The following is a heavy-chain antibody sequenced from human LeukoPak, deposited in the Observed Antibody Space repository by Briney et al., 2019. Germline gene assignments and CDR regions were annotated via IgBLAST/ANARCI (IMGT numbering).Heavy chain of an antibody. CDR1: GASPGSKNSY. CDR2: IHYTGAT. J-gene: IGHJ4*02. Sequence: SETLSLTCTLSGASPGSKNSYWGWVRQPPGKGLQWIGTIHYTGATYYNPSLQGRGIMSVDTSNNQFSLKLSSVTATDTAVYFCARHASDYGSGSYSEPFDHWGQGTLVTVSS. V-gene: IGHV4-39*01. CDR3: ARHASDYGSGSYSEPFDH. D-gene: IGHD3-10*01.